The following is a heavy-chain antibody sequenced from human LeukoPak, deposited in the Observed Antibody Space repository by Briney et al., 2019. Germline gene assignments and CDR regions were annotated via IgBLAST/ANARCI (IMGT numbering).Heavy chain of an antibody. Sequence: PGWSLRLSWAASGCTFSRHAMSWVRQAPGEGLEWVSAISGSGGSTYYADSVKGRFTISRDNSKNTLYLQMPSLRAEDTAVYYCAKPPRPYYYYYYMDVWGKGTTVTVSS. CDR2: ISGSGGST. CDR1: GCTFSRHA. J-gene: IGHJ6*03. CDR3: AKPPRPYYYYYYMDV. V-gene: IGHV3-23*01.